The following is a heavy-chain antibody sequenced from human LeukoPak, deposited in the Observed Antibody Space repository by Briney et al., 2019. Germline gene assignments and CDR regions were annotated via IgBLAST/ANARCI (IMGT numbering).Heavy chain of an antibody. CDR1: GFTFSTSW. CDR2: IKQDGSEE. D-gene: IGHD4-17*01. J-gene: IGHJ4*02. CDR3: ARESSDPFGYGDYVGVDDY. V-gene: IGHV3-7*01. Sequence: TGGSLRLSCEASGFTFSTSWMTWVRQAPGKGLEWVANIKQDGSEEYYVDSVKGRFSISRDNAKNSLYLQMNSLRAEDTAVYYCARESSDPFGYGDYVGVDDYWGQGTLVTVSS.